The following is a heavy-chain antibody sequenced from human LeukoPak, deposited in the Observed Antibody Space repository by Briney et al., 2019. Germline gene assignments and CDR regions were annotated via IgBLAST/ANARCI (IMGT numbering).Heavy chain of an antibody. CDR1: GYTFTSYA. V-gene: IGHV1-69*13. Sequence: SVKVSCKASGYTFTSYAMHWVRQAPGQGLEWMGGIIPIFGTANYAQKFQGRVTITADESTSTAYMELSSLRSEDTAVYYCARESGYVVWDYWGQGTLVTVSS. CDR3: ARESGYVVWDY. CDR2: IIPIFGTA. D-gene: IGHD5-12*01. J-gene: IGHJ4*02.